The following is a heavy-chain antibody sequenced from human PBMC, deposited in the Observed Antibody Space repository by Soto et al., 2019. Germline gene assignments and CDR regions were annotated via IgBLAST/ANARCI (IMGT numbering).Heavy chain of an antibody. V-gene: IGHV5-51*01. D-gene: IGHD2-8*02. CDR2: IYPGDADT. J-gene: IGHJ6*02. CDR3: ATSNDPDWCLDV. Sequence: GESLKISCKASGYRLSNYFIAWVRQMPGKGLEWMGIIYPGDADTRYSPSFQGQVTNSGDKSRSTAYLRWSSLEASDAAMYFCATSNDPDWCLDVWGQGTTVTVSS. CDR1: GYRLSNYF.